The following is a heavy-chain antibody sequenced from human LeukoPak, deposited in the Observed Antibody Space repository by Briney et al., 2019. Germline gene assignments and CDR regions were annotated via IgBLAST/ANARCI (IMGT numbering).Heavy chain of an antibody. CDR3: TRNLYGDC. Sequence: GRSLRLSCTASGFTFGDYGMAWVRQAPGKGLVWVSRMNPDGSGSYYADSVKGRFTISRDNAKNALYLQMNSLRAEDTAVYYCTRNLYGDCWGQGTLVTVSS. V-gene: IGHV3-74*01. CDR1: GFTFGDYG. J-gene: IGHJ4*02. D-gene: IGHD3-16*01. CDR2: MNPDGSGS.